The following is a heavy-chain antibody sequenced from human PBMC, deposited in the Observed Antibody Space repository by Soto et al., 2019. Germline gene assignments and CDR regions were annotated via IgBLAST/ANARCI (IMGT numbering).Heavy chain of an antibody. CDR2: INWNGGST. CDR1: GFTFDDYG. CDR3: ARDKYSSSWADAFDI. Sequence: EVQLVESGGGVIRPGGSLRLSCAASGFTFDDYGMSWVRQAPGKRLEWVSGINWNGGSTGYADSVKGRFTISRDNAKNSLYLQMNSLRAEDTALYYCARDKYSSSWADAFDIWGQGTMVTVSS. D-gene: IGHD6-13*01. J-gene: IGHJ3*02. V-gene: IGHV3-20*04.